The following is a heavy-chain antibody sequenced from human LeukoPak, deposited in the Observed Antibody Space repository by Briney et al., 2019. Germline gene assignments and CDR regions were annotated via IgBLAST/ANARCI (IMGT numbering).Heavy chain of an antibody. Sequence: GRSLRLSCAASGFTFSSYAMSWVRQAPGKGREWVSSVTGNGDNTFHADSVKGRFTISRDNSKNMLYLQINSLRAEDTAVYYCARDRNYFEALHRSYWGQGTLVTVSS. CDR2: VTGNGDNT. CDR3: ARDRNYFEALHRSY. D-gene: IGHD3-10*01. V-gene: IGHV3-23*01. J-gene: IGHJ4*02. CDR1: GFTFSSYA.